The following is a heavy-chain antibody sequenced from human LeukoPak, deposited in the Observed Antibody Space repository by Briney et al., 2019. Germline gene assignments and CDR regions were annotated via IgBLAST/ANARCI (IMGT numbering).Heavy chain of an antibody. CDR1: GFTFSSYS. D-gene: IGHD3-10*01. Sequence: PGGSLRLSCAASGFTFSSYSMNWVRQAPGKGLEWVSYISSSSSTIYYADSVKGRFTISRDNAKNSLYLQMNSLRDEDTAVYYCAREAPEDVVHGSDTFDYWGQGTLVTVSS. CDR2: ISSSSSTI. J-gene: IGHJ4*02. CDR3: AREAPEDVVHGSDTFDY. V-gene: IGHV3-48*02.